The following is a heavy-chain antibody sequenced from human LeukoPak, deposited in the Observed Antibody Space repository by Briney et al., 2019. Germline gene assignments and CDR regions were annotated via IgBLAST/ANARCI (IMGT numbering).Heavy chain of an antibody. CDR3: AKEFTGGWPFDF. CDR1: GFTFHTYD. Sequence: GGSLRLSCTASGFTFHTYDMSWVRQAPGKGLEWVSTIIANSRGATYYADSVKGRFTISRDNSKNTLYLQMNSLRVEDTAIYYCAKEFTGGWPFDFWGQGTLVTVSS. D-gene: IGHD6-19*01. V-gene: IGHV3-23*01. J-gene: IGHJ4*02. CDR2: IIANSRGAT.